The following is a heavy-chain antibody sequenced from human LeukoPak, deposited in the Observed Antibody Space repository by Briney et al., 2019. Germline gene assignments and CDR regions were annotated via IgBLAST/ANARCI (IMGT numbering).Heavy chain of an antibody. CDR2: ISGSGGST. CDR3: ANSQSTLEVYYYGMDV. CDR1: GFTFSSYA. V-gene: IGHV3-23*01. Sequence: GGSLRLSCAASGFTFSSYAMSWVRQAPGKGLEWVSAISGSGGSTYYADSVKGRFTISRDNSKNTLYLQMNSLRAEDTAVYYCANSQSTLEVYYYGMDVWGQGTVVTVSS. J-gene: IGHJ6*02.